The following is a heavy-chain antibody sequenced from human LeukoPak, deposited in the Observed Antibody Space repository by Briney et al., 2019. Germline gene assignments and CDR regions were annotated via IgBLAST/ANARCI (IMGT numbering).Heavy chain of an antibody. D-gene: IGHD5-24*01. CDR2: IYTSGST. J-gene: IGHJ6*03. CDR1: GGSISSYY. Sequence: SETLSLTCTVSGGSISSYYWSWIRQPPGKGLEWIGYIYTSGSTNYNPSLKSRVTISVDTSKNQFSLKLSSVTAADTAVYYCARLEKMGNSYYYMDVWGKGTTVAVSS. V-gene: IGHV4-4*09. CDR3: ARLEKMGNSYYYMDV.